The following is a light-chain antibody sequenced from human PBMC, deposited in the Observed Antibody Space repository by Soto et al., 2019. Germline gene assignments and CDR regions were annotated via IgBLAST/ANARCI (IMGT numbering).Light chain of an antibody. V-gene: IGKV1-39*01. Sequence: DIQMTQSPSSLSASVGDKVTITCRASQSTSNYLNWIQQKPGEAPKLLIHAASSFQSGVPSRFSGSGSGTDFTLTISSLQPEDFATYYCQQSYSAPLTFGGGTKVEIQ. J-gene: IGKJ4*01. CDR2: AAS. CDR3: QQSYSAPLT. CDR1: QSTSNY.